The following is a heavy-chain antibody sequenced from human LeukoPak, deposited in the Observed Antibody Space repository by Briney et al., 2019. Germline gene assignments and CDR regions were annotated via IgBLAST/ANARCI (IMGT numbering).Heavy chain of an antibody. J-gene: IGHJ6*02. CDR1: GGSISSYY. CDR3: ARSGGHYGSGRLYYYYYGMDV. CDR2: IYYSGST. D-gene: IGHD3-10*01. Sequence: PSETLSLTCTVSGGSISSYYWSWIRQPPGKGLEWIGYIYYSGSTNYNPSLKSRVTISVDTSKNQFSLKLSSVTAADTAVYYCARSGGHYGSGRLYYYYYGMDVWGQGTTVTVSS. V-gene: IGHV4-59*01.